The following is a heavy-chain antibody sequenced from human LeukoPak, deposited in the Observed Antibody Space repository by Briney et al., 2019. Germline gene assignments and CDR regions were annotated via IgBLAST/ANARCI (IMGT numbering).Heavy chain of an antibody. CDR3: ARGLVEMATILYFDY. Sequence: SETLSLTCAVYGGSFSGFYWSWIRQPPGKGLEWIGDINHSGGTNYIPSLKSRVTISVDTSKNQFSLKLTSVTAADTAVYYCARGLVEMATILYFDYWGQGTLVTVSS. CDR2: INHSGGT. V-gene: IGHV4-34*01. D-gene: IGHD5-24*01. J-gene: IGHJ4*02. CDR1: GGSFSGFY.